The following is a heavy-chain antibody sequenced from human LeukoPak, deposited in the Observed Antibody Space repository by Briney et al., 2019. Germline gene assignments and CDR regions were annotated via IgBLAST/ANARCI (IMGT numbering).Heavy chain of an antibody. CDR2: INHSGST. CDR3: ARGGLGHYYYYYYMDV. CDR1: GGSFSGYY. V-gene: IGHV4-34*01. J-gene: IGHJ6*03. Sequence: SETLSLTCAVYGGSFSGYYWSWIRQPPPKGLEWIREINHSGSTNYNPSLKSRVTISVDTSKNQFSLKLSSVTAADTAVYYCARGGLGHYYYYYYMDVWGKGTTVTVSS. D-gene: IGHD6-19*01.